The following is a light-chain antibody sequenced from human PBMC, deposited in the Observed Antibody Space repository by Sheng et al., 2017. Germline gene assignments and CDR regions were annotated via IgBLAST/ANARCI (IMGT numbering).Light chain of an antibody. CDR3: QQYYSYPLT. CDR1: QGISSY. V-gene: IGKV1-8*01. J-gene: IGKJ4*01. Sequence: AIRMTQSPSSFSASTGDRVTITCRASQGISSYLAWYQQKPGKAPKLLIYAASTLQSGVPSRFRGSGSGTDFTLTISCLQSEDFATYYCQQYYSYPLTFGGGTKWRSN. CDR2: AAS.